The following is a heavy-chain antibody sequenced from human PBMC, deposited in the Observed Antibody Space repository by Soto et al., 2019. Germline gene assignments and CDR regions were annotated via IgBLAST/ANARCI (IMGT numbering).Heavy chain of an antibody. CDR1: GGTFSSYA. CDR2: IIPIFGTA. D-gene: IGHD6-13*01. Sequence: GASVKVSCKASGGTFSSYAISWVRQAPRQGLEWMGGIIPIFGTANYAQKFQGRVTITADESTSTAYMELSSLRSEDTAVYYCAREQQLVDLTSPDPYYYYGMDVWGQGTTVTVSS. V-gene: IGHV1-69*13. CDR3: AREQQLVDLTSPDPYYYYGMDV. J-gene: IGHJ6*02.